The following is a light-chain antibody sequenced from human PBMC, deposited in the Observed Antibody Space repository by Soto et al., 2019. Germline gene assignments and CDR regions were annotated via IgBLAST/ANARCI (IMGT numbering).Light chain of an antibody. CDR3: QKYNSYGSWT. CDR1: RSISAE. J-gene: IGKJ1*01. CDR2: KTS. V-gene: IGKV1-5*03. Sequence: IQMTQSPSTLSASVGDRVTITCRASRSISAELAWYQQKPGKAPNLLIYKTSNLEGGVPSRFSGSGSGTEFTLTISSLQPDDFATYYCQKYNSYGSWTFGQGTKVDIK.